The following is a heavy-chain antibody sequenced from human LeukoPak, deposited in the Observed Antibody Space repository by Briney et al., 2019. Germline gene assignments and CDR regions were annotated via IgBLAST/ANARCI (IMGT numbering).Heavy chain of an antibody. CDR3: AKDRDGGATTTAKGFDY. CDR2: VSASGGST. V-gene: IGHV3-23*01. D-gene: IGHD1-26*01. Sequence: GSLRLSCAASGFTFSSYAMSWVRQAPGKGLEWVSAVSASGGSTFYADSVKGRFTISRDNSKNTLYLQMNSLRAEDTAVYYCAKDRDGGATTTAKGFDYWGQGTLVTVSS. J-gene: IGHJ4*02. CDR1: GFTFSSYA.